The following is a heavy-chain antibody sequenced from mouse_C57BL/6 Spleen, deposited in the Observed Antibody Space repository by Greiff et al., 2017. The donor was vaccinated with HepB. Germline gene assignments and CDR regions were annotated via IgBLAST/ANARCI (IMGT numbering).Heavy chain of an antibody. J-gene: IGHJ3*01. Sequence: VKVVESGPELVKPGASVKLSCKASGYTFTSYDINWVKQRPGQGLEWIGWIYPRDGSTKYNGKFKGKATLTVDTSSSTAYMELHSLTSEDSAVYFCASNYGAYWGQGTLVTVSA. CDR2: IYPRDGST. CDR3: ASNYGAY. CDR1: GYTFTSYD. D-gene: IGHD1-1*01. V-gene: IGHV1-85*01.